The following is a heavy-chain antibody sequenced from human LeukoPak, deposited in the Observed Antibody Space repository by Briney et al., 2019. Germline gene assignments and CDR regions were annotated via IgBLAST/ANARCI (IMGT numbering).Heavy chain of an antibody. V-gene: IGHV4-59*01. Sequence: SETLSLTCTVSGGSISSYFWSWLRQPPGKGLEWIGYIYYSGSTNYNPSLKSRVTISVDTSKNQFSLKLSSVTAADTAVYYRARATGEYSSSRPLDYWGQGTLVTVSS. D-gene: IGHD6-6*01. CDR2: IYYSGST. CDR1: GGSISSYF. CDR3: ARATGEYSSSRPLDY. J-gene: IGHJ4*02.